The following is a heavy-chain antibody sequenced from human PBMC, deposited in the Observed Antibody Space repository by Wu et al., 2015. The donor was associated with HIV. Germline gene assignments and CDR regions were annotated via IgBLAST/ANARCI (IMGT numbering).Heavy chain of an antibody. CDR3: ATPRSPGFSSAWPTYFDY. V-gene: IGHV1-69*14. Sequence: QDQLVQSGAEVKKPGSSVKISCKASGNTFNAINWLRQAPGQGLEWMGGIIPIFGNRKYARRFQGRVTITADTSTAFMELSSLRSEDTAVYYCATPRSPGFSSAWPTYFDYWGQGTLVTVSS. CDR1: GNTFNA. D-gene: IGHD6-19*01. J-gene: IGHJ4*02. CDR2: IIPIFGNR.